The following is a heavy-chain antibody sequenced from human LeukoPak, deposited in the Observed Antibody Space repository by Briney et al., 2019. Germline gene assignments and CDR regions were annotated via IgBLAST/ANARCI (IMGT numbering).Heavy chain of an antibody. CDR1: GGTFSSYA. V-gene: IGHV1-69*05. J-gene: IGHJ6*03. CDR2: IIPIFGTA. CDR3: ARGLLWFGARYYYYMDV. Sequence: SVKVSCKASGGTFSSYAISWVRQAPGQGLEWMGRIIPIFGTANYAQKFQGRVTITTDESTSTAYMELSSLRSEDTAVYYCARGLLWFGARYYYYMDVRGKGTTVTVSS. D-gene: IGHD3-10*01.